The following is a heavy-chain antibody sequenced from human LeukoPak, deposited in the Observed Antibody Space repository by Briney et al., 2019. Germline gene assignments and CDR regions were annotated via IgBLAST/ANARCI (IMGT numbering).Heavy chain of an antibody. Sequence: SETLSLTCAVYGGSFSGYYWSWIRQPPGKGLEWIGEINHSGSTNYNPSLKSRVTISVDTSKNQFSLKLSSVTAADTAVYYCARQEDYGSYRYWGQGTLVTVSS. CDR1: GGSFSGYY. CDR3: ARQEDYGSYRY. J-gene: IGHJ4*02. D-gene: IGHD1-26*01. V-gene: IGHV4-34*01. CDR2: INHSGST.